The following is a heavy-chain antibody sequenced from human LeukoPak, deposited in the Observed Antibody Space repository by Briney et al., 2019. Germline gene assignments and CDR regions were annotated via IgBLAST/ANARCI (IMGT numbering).Heavy chain of an antibody. CDR3: ARQTGSGLFILP. V-gene: IGHV4-39*01. Sequence: SETLSLTCTVSGGSISTSNYYWGWIRQPPGKGLEWIGNIFYSGSTYYSPSLKSRVTISLDTSKNQFSLRLTSVTAADTAVYYCARQTGSGLFILPGGQGTLVTVSS. J-gene: IGHJ4*02. CDR2: IFYSGST. CDR1: GGSISTSNYY. D-gene: IGHD3/OR15-3a*01.